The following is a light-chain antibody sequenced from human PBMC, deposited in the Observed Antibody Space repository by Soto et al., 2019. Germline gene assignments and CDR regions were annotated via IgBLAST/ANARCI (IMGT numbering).Light chain of an antibody. Sequence: QSVLTQPASVSGSPGQSITISCTGTSSDVGGFNYVSWYQQQPDRAPKLILYEVSNRPSGVAHRFTGSKSGNSASLTISGLQAEDEADYYCSSFTSSITYVFGNGTKVTVL. CDR1: SSDVGGFNY. V-gene: IGLV2-14*01. CDR3: SSFTSSITYV. CDR2: EVS. J-gene: IGLJ1*01.